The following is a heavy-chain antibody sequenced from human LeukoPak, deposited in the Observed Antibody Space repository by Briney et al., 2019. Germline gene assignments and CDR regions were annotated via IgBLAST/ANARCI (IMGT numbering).Heavy chain of an antibody. CDR1: GFTFSDYY. V-gene: IGHV3-11*01. J-gene: IGHJ4*02. D-gene: IGHD6-13*01. Sequence: GGSLRLSRAASGFTFSDYYMSWIRQAPGKGLEWVSYISSSGSTIYYADSVKGRFTISRDNAKNSLYLQMNSLRAEDTAVYYCARSSSWYFPFDYWGQGTLVTVSS. CDR3: ARSSSWYFPFDY. CDR2: ISSSGSTI.